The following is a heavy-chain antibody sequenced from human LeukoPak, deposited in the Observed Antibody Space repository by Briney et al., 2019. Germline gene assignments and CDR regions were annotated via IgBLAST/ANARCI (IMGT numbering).Heavy chain of an antibody. D-gene: IGHD3-22*01. CDR1: GYTFTGSY. V-gene: IGHV1-2*02. CDR2: INPNSGGT. CDR3: AKYYYDSYEGYYFDY. J-gene: IGHJ4*02. Sequence: ASVKVSCKASGYTFTGSYMHWVRQAPGQGLEWMGWINPNSGGTNYAQMFQGRVTMTRDTPISTAYMELSRLKSDDTAVYYCAKYYYDSYEGYYFDYWGQGTLVTVSS.